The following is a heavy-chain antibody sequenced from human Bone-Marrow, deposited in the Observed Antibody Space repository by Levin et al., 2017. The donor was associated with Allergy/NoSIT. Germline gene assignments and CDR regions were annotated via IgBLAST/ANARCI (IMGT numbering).Heavy chain of an antibody. CDR3: AREYSSSSGLYYFDY. V-gene: IGHV3-53*01. D-gene: IGHD6-6*01. CDR2: IYSGGST. Sequence: PGGSLRLSCAASGLTVSSNYMCWVRQAPGKGLEWVSVIYSGGSTYYADSVRGRFTISRDNSKNTLYLQMNSLRAEDTAVYYCAREYSSSSGLYYFDYWGQGTLVTVSS. J-gene: IGHJ4*02. CDR1: GLTVSSNY.